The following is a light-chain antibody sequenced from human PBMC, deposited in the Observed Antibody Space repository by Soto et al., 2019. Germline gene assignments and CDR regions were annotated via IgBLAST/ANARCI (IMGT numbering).Light chain of an antibody. CDR1: SSDVGGYNY. V-gene: IGLV2-14*01. Sequence: QSVLTQPASVSGSPGQSITISCTGTSSDVGGYNYVSWYQQHPGKAPKLMIYDVSNRPSGVSNRFSGSKSGNTASLTISGLQAEDEADYYCRSYTGSSPYVFGTGTKVTVL. J-gene: IGLJ1*01. CDR3: RSYTGSSPYV. CDR2: DVS.